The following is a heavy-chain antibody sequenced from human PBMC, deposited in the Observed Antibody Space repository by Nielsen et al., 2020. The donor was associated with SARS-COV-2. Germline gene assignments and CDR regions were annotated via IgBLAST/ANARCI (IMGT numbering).Heavy chain of an antibody. CDR2: INTNTGNP. J-gene: IGHJ6*03. Sequence: WVRQAPGQGLEWMGWINTNTGNPTYAQGFTGRFVISLDTSVSTAYLQICSLKAEDTAVYYCARGGVTMVRGGYYYYYMDVWGKGTTVTVSS. CDR3: ARGGVTMVRGGYYYYYMDV. V-gene: IGHV7-4-1*01. D-gene: IGHD3-10*01.